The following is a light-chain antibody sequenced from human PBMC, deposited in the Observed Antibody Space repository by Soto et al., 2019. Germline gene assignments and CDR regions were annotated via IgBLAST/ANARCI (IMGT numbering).Light chain of an antibody. J-gene: IGKJ4*01. Sequence: DIQMTQSPTTLSASVGDRVTITCRASQSLNSWLAWYQQKPGKAPKLLIHKASTLGSGVPSRFSGSGSGTEFTLTISSLQPDDFATYYCQQYNTYPLTFGGGIKVEIK. CDR1: QSLNSW. V-gene: IGKV1-5*03. CDR3: QQYNTYPLT. CDR2: KAS.